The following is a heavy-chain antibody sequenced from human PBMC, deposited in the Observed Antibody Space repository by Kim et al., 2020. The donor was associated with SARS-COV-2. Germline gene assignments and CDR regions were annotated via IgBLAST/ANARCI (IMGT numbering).Heavy chain of an antibody. CDR3: ARPDYGDASYFDY. CDR1: GFTFSSYA. J-gene: IGHJ4*02. D-gene: IGHD4-17*01. Sequence: GGSLRLSCAASGFTFSSYAMHWVRQAPGKGLEWVAVISFDGNNKFYADSVKGPFTISRDNSKNALYLQMNSLRAEDTAVYYCARPDYGDASYFDYWGQGT. V-gene: IGHV3-30*04. CDR2: ISFDGNNK.